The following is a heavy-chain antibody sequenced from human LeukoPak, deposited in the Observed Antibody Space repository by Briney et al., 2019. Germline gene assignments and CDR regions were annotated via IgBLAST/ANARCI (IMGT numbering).Heavy chain of an antibody. CDR2: ISSSGSTI. J-gene: IGHJ4*02. Sequence: GGSLRLSCAGSGFIFSDYYMTWIRRAPGKGLEWVSYISSSGSTIYYADSVKGRFTISRDNSKSTLFLQMNSLRAEDTAVYYCAKDPRVGSRVATPCHWGQGTLVTVSS. V-gene: IGHV3-11*01. D-gene: IGHD5-24*01. CDR1: GFIFSDYY. CDR3: AKDPRVGSRVATPCH.